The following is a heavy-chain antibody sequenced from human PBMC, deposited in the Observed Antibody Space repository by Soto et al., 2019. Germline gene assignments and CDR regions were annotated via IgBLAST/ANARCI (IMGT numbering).Heavy chain of an antibody. CDR3: ARGHKNSGWYGGFDY. V-gene: IGHV4-31*03. D-gene: IGHD6-19*01. J-gene: IGHJ4*02. CDR1: GGSISSGGYY. Sequence: QVQLQESGPGLVKPSQTLSLTCTVSGGSISSGGYYWSWIRQHPGKGLEWIGYIYYSGSTYYNPSLKRRVTVSVDTSKNQFSLKLSSVTAADTAVYYCARGHKNSGWYGGFDYWGQGTLVTVSS. CDR2: IYYSGST.